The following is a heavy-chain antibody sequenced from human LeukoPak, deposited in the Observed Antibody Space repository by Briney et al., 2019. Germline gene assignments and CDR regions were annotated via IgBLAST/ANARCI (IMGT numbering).Heavy chain of an antibody. V-gene: IGHV4-59*11. Sequence: SETLSLTCTVSGGSISSHYWTWIRQSPVKGLEWIGDISNSGSTNYNPSLKSRVTISVDTSKNQFSLKLSSVTAADTAVYYCARVSNEQYYYYYYMDVWGKGTTVTVSS. CDR3: ARVSNEQYYYYYYMDV. D-gene: IGHD4-11*01. CDR2: ISNSGST. CDR1: GGSISSHY. J-gene: IGHJ6*03.